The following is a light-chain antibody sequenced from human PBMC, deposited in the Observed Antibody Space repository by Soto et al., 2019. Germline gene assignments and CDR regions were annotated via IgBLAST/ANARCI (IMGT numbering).Light chain of an antibody. CDR1: QSVSSSY. Sequence: EIVLTQSPGTLSLSPGERATLSCRASQSVSSSYLAWYQQKPGQPPRLLIYAASSRATGIPDRFSGSGSGTAFTLTISRLEPEDFAVYYCQQYGSSPLVTFGQGTRLEIK. J-gene: IGKJ5*01. CDR3: QQYGSSPLVT. CDR2: AAS. V-gene: IGKV3-20*01.